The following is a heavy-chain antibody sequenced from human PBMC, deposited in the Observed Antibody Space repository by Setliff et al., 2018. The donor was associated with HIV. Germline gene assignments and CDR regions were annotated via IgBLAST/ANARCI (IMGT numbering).Heavy chain of an antibody. CDR1: GGSIISEISW. J-gene: IGHJ5*02. Sequence: PSETLSLTCTVSGGSIISEISWWAWIRQPAGKGPEWLGQIYMRGGTDYNPSLEGRVTISLDTSMNQFSLKLTSVTAADTAVYYCAIDHVTNIAASGYGYTRIDPWGPGISVTVSS. V-gene: IGHV4-61*09. CDR2: IYMRGGT. CDR3: AIDHVTNIAASGYGYTRIDP. D-gene: IGHD5-18*01.